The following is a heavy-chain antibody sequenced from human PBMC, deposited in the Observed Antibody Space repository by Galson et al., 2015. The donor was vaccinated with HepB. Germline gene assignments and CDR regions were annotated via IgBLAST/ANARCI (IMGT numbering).Heavy chain of an antibody. CDR3: ARRITVAGSPQFDY. CDR1: GDSVSSNSVV. V-gene: IGHV6-1*01. D-gene: IGHD6-19*01. J-gene: IGHJ4*02. Sequence: CAISGDSVSSNSVVWNWIRQSPSRGLEWLGRTFYRSKWYSDYAVSVKGRITINPDTSKNQFSLQLNSVTPEDTAVYYCARRITVAGSPQFDYWAREPWSPSPQ. CDR2: TFYRSKWYS.